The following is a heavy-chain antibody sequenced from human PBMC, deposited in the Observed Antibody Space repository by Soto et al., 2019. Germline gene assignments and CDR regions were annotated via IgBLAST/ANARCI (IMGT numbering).Heavy chain of an antibody. J-gene: IGHJ4*02. CDR3: ARAPETAPIFGVVRPYFFDF. V-gene: IGHV4-31*03. D-gene: IGHD3-3*01. CDR1: GGSISSGGSY. Sequence: QVQLQESGPGLVKSSQTLSLTCTVSGGSISSGGSYWSWIRQPPGKGLEWIGYIFYSDRFYYTPSLQGRVVVLADTSKNQFTIKLSSVTDADTAVYYCARAPETAPIFGVVRPYFFDFWGQGTLVTVSS. CDR2: IFYSDRF.